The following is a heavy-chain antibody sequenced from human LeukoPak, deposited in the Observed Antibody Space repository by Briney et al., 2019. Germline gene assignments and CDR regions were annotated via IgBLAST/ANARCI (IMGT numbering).Heavy chain of an antibody. CDR2: INHSGST. Sequence: PSETLSLTCAVYGGSFSGYYWSWIRQPPGKGLEWIGEINHSGSTNYNPSLKSRVTISVDTSKNQFSLKLSSVTAADTAVYYCARHGAGFPFDYWGQGTLVTVSS. D-gene: IGHD1-26*01. J-gene: IGHJ4*02. CDR3: ARHGAGFPFDY. CDR1: GGSFSGYY. V-gene: IGHV4-34*01.